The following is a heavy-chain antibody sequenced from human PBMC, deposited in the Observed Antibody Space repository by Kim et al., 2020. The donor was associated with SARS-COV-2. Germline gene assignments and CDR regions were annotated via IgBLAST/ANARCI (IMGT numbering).Heavy chain of an antibody. Sequence: GGSLRLSCAGSGFTFSSHGMHWVRQAPGKGLEWVSVVSADGSTKSYADSVKGRFTISRDNAKNTLYLQMNSLRAEDTAVYYCARSYDYWGKGTRVTVSS. CDR1: GFTFSSHG. D-gene: IGHD3-10*01. V-gene: IGHV3-74*01. J-gene: IGHJ4*02. CDR3: ARSYDY. CDR2: VSADGSTK.